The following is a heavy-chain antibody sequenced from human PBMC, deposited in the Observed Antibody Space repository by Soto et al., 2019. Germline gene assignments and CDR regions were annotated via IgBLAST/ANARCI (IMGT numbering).Heavy chain of an antibody. CDR2: INAGNGNT. Sequence: QVQLVQSGAEVKKPGASVKVSCKASGYTFTSYAMHWVRQAPGQRLEWMGWINAGNGNTKYSQKFQGRVTITRDTSASTAYMELRSLRSEDTAVYYCARDKTDGGIQLLFSERYSYYYYMDVWGKGTTVTVSS. D-gene: IGHD5-18*01. V-gene: IGHV1-3*01. CDR3: ARDKTDGGIQLLFSERYSYYYYMDV. J-gene: IGHJ6*03. CDR1: GYTFTSYA.